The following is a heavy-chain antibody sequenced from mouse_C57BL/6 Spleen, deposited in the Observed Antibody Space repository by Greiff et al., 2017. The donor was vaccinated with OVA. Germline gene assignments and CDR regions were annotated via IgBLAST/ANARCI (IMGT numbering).Heavy chain of an antibody. CDR1: GYTFTSYW. J-gene: IGHJ3*01. V-gene: IGHV1-64*01. D-gene: IGHD1-1*01. Sequence: QVQLQQPGAELVKPGASVKLSCKASGYTFTSYWMHWVKQRPGQGLEWIGMIHPNSGSTNYNEKFKSQATLPVDKSSSTAYMQLSSRTSEDAAVYYCAYYGSSPAGFAYWGQGTLVTVSA. CDR3: AYYGSSPAGFAY. CDR2: IHPNSGST.